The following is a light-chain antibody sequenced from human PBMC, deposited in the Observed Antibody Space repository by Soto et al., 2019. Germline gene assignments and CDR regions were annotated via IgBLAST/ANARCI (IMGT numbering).Light chain of an antibody. V-gene: IGKV3-15*01. Sequence: EIGMTQSPDTVSVSPGERATLSCRASQSVSSNLAWYQHKPGQAPRLLIYGASTRATGIPARFSGSGSGTEFTLTISSLQSEDFAVYYCQQYNNWPVTFGQGTKLEIK. J-gene: IGKJ2*01. CDR3: QQYNNWPVT. CDR1: QSVSSN. CDR2: GAS.